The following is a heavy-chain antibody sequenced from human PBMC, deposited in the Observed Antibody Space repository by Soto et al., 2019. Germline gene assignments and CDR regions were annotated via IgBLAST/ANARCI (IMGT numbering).Heavy chain of an antibody. CDR1: GYTFTGYY. Sequence: ASVKVSCKASGYTFTGYYMHWVRQAPGQGLEWMGWINPNSGGTNYAQKFQGWVTMTRDTSISTAYMELSRLRSDDTAVYYCARAHCTNGVCLPDDFDIWGQGTMVTVSS. CDR3: ARAHCTNGVCLPDDFDI. CDR2: INPNSGGT. V-gene: IGHV1-2*04. D-gene: IGHD2-8*01. J-gene: IGHJ3*02.